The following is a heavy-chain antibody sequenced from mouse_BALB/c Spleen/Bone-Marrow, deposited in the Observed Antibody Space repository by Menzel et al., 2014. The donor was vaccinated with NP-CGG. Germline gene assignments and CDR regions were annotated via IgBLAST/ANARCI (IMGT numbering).Heavy chain of an antibody. CDR2: ISHGGGST. CDR1: GFTFSSYT. V-gene: IGHV5-12-2*01. J-gene: IGHJ3*01. Sequence: EVKLVESGGGLVQPGGPLKLSCAASGFTFSSYTMSWVRQTPEKRLDWVAYISHGGGSTYYPDTVKGRFTISRDNAKNPLYLQMSSLKSEDTAMYYCVRGKGFAYWGRGSLAGVSA. CDR3: VRGKGFAY.